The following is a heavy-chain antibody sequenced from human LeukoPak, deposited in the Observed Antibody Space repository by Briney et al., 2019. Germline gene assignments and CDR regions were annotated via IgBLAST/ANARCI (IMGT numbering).Heavy chain of an antibody. CDR3: ARDRTAAWTDDAFDI. D-gene: IGHD6-13*01. CDR2: ISSSSGYI. V-gene: IGHV3-21*01. Sequence: GGSLRLSCAASGFTFSSHSMNWVRQAPGKGLEWVSSISSSSGYIHYADSVKGRFTISRDNAKNSLYLQMNSLRAEDTAVYYCARDRTAAWTDDAFDIWGQGTMVTVSS. CDR1: GFTFSSHS. J-gene: IGHJ3*02.